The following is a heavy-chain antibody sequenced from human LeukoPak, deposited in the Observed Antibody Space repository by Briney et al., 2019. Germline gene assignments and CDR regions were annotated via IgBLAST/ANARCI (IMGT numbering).Heavy chain of an antibody. J-gene: IGHJ4*02. D-gene: IGHD1-7*01. CDR2: ICPGDSDT. CDR3: ATGNWNYPFDY. V-gene: IGHV5-51*03. CDR1: GYSFTSYW. Sequence: PAASVKVSCKGSGYSFTSYWIGWVRQMPGKGLEWMGIICPGDSDTRYSPSFQGQVTISADKSISTAYLQWSSPKASDTAMYYCATGNWNYPFDYWGQGTLVTVTS.